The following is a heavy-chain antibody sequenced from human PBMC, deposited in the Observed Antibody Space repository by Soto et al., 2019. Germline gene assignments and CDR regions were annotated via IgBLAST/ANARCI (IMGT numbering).Heavy chain of an antibody. CDR2: ISGSGGST. CDR3: AKPSTWSYYDSSGYSIDY. Sequence: PGGSLRLSCAASGFTFSSYAMSWVRQAPGKGLEWVSAISGSGGSTYYADSVKGRFTISRDNSKNTLYLQMNSLRAEDTAVYYCAKPSTWSYYDSSGYSIDYWGQGTLVTVSS. D-gene: IGHD3-22*01. CDR1: GFTFSSYA. J-gene: IGHJ4*02. V-gene: IGHV3-23*01.